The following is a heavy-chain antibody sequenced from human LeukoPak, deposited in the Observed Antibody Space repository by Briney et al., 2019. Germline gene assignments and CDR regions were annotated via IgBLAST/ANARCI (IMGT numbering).Heavy chain of an antibody. CDR2: MNPNSGNT. V-gene: IGHV1-8*01. D-gene: IGHD5-12*01. CDR3: AIRTHVDIVATLGERVKKGLDY. Sequence: ASVKVSCKASGYTFTSYDTNWLRQATGQGLEWMGWMNPNSGNTGYAQKFQGRVTMTRNTSMSTAYMELSSLRSEDTAVYYCAIRTHVDIVATLGERVKKGLDYWGQGTPVTVSS. CDR1: GYTFTSYD. J-gene: IGHJ4*02.